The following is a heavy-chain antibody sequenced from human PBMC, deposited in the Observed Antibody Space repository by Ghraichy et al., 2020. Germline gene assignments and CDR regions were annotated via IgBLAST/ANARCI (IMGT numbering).Heavy chain of an antibody. CDR3: QWEPACVVGDY. V-gene: IGHV3-15*01. J-gene: IGHJ4*02. CDR1: GFTFSNAW. CDR2: IKSKTDGGTT. D-gene: IGHD1-26*01. Sequence: GGSLRLSCAASGFTFSNAWMSWVRQAPGKGLEWVGRIKSKTDGGTTDYAAPVKGRFTISRDDSKNTLYLQMNSLKTEDTAVYYCQWEPACVVGDYWGQGTLVTVSS.